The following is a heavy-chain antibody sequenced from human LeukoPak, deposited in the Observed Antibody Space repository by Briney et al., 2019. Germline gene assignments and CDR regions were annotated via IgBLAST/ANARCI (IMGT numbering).Heavy chain of an antibody. D-gene: IGHD3-10*01. CDR2: INQHGSEI. V-gene: IGHV3-7*04. J-gene: IGHJ4*02. CDR3: GRGSGRGSVDY. CDR1: GFTFTTYW. Sequence: GGSLRLSCVASGFTFTTYWTHWVRQAPGKGLEWVANINQHGSEIYYVDSVKGRFTISRDNAKNSLYLQMNSLRAEDTAVYYCGRGSGRGSVDYWGQGTLVTVSS.